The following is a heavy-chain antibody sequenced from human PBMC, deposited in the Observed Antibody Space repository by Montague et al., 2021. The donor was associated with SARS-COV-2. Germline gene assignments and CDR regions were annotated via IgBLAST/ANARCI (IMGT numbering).Heavy chain of an antibody. D-gene: IGHD3-16*01. CDR2: IFHTGTS. J-gene: IGHJ4*02. CDR3: AQVNRRLGGVSFDS. V-gene: IGHV4-59*01. Sequence: SETLSLTCNVSGDSIINIKTSYWSWIRLPPGKGLEWIGYIFHTGTSNYQASLKSRVTMSVDTSKTQFSLKLTSVTAADTAVYFCAQVNRRLGGVSFDSWGQGALVTVSS. CDR1: GDSIINIKTSY.